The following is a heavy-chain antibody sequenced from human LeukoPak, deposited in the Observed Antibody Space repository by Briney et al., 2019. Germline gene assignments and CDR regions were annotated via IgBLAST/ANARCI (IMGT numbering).Heavy chain of an antibody. V-gene: IGHV3-23*01. CDR2: ISGSGDST. J-gene: IGHJ6*04. CDR1: GFTFSSYA. Sequence: GGSLRLSCAASGFTFSSYAMSWVRQAPGKGLEWGSAISGSGDSTYYADSVKGQFTISRANSKNTLYLQMNSLRAEDTAVYYCAELGITMIGGVWGKGTTVTISS. CDR3: AELGITMIGGV. D-gene: IGHD3-10*02.